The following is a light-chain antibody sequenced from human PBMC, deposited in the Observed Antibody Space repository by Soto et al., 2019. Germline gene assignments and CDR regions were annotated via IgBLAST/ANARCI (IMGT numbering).Light chain of an antibody. Sequence: DIQMTQAPSSVSASVGERFTITCRASQGIINWLNWYQQTQGKAPKLLIYATSSLHSGVPSRLSGSGYGTDLTISISSMQHEDFETYYCQQTHSLTLSFGPGTKVDIK. CDR2: ATS. CDR3: QQTHSLTLS. CDR1: QGIINW. J-gene: IGKJ3*01. V-gene: IGKV1-12*01.